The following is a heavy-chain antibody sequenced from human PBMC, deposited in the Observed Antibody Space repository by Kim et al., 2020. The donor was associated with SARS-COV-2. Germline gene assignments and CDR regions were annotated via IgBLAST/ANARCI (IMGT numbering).Heavy chain of an antibody. J-gene: IGHJ4*02. D-gene: IGHD6-19*01. V-gene: IGHV4-34*01. Sequence: SETLSLTCAVYGGSFSGYYWSWIRQPPGKGLEWIGEINHSGSTNYNPSLKSRVTISVDTSKNQFSLKLSSVTAADTAVYYCARARRFRLAVAGSQFDYWGQGTLVTVSS. CDR3: ARARRFRLAVAGSQFDY. CDR1: GGSFSGYY. CDR2: INHSGST.